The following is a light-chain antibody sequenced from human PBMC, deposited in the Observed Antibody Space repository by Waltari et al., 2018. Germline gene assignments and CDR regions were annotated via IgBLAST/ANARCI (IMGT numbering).Light chain of an antibody. Sequence: DIVLTQSPGTLSLSPGERATLSCRARQSVTSRYIAWYQQKPGQPPRLLFYGASSRDTGIPDRFSGSGSGTDFTLTISRLEPEDFAVYYCHQYGSSPYIFGQGTKLEIK. V-gene: IGKV3-20*01. J-gene: IGKJ2*01. CDR3: HQYGSSPYI. CDR2: GAS. CDR1: QSVTSRY.